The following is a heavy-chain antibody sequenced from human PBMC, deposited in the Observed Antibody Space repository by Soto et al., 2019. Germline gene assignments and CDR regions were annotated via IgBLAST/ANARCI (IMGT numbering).Heavy chain of an antibody. D-gene: IGHD7-27*01. CDR3: ARESNAHFGY. Sequence: HPGGSLRLSCAVSGFSFSSYWMSWVRQAPGRGLEWVATIAHDGSEKFYVDSVKGRFTISRDNTKNSLYLQMNSLRAEDTALYYCARESNAHFGYWGQGTMVTVSS. CDR1: GFSFSSYW. J-gene: IGHJ4*02. V-gene: IGHV3-7*01. CDR2: IAHDGSEK.